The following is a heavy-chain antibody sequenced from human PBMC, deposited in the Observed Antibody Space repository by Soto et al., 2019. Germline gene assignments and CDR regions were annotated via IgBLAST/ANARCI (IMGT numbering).Heavy chain of an antibody. Sequence: VQLVESGGGLVKPGGSLRLSCEASGFTFSSYSMIWVRQAPGKGLEWVSSISTTSSYIYYADSVKGRITISRDNAKNSLYLLMNSLRVEDTAVYYCTREGSLYNDYLSNCADYWGQGTLVTVSS. J-gene: IGHJ4*02. V-gene: IGHV3-21*01. CDR2: ISTTSSYI. CDR3: TREGSLYNDYLSNCADY. D-gene: IGHD4-4*01. CDR1: GFTFSSYS.